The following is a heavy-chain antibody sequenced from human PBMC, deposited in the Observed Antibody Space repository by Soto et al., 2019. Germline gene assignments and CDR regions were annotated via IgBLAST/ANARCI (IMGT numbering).Heavy chain of an antibody. CDR3: ARPQGSSTSLETYYYYYYGMDV. V-gene: IGHV1-69*01. D-gene: IGHD2-2*01. CDR1: GGTFSSYA. CDR2: IIPISDTT. J-gene: IGHJ6*02. Sequence: QVQLVQSGAEVKKPGSSVKVSCKASGGTFSSYAISWVRQAPGQGLEWMGGIIPISDTTNYAQKFQGRVTITADESTSTAYMELSSQRSEDTAVYYCARPQGSSTSLETYYYYYYGMDVWGQGTTVTVSS.